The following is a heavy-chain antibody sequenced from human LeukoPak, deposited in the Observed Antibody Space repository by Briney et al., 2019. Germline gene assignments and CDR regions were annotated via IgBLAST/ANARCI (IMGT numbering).Heavy chain of an antibody. V-gene: IGHV4-59*01. CDR1: GGSISSYY. CDR2: IYYSGST. J-gene: IGHJ4*02. D-gene: IGHD5-12*01. Sequence: SETLSLTCTVSGGSISSYYWSWIRQPPGKGLEWIGYIYYSGSTNYNPSLKRRVTISVDTSKNQFSLKLSSVTAADTAVYYCARGSGYPYYFDYWGQGTLVTVSS. CDR3: ARGSGYPYYFDY.